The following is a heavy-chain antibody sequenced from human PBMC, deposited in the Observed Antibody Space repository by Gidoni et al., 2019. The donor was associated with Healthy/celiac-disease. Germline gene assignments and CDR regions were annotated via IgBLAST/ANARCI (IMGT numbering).Heavy chain of an antibody. CDR2: IKSKTDGGTT. Sequence: EVQLVESGGGLVKPGGSLRLPCAASGFTFSNAWMSWVRQAPGKGLEWVGRIKSKTDGGTTDYAAPVKGRFTISRDDSKNTLYLQMNSLKTEDTAVYYCTTVKGDGDYEDYWGQGTLVTVSS. V-gene: IGHV3-15*01. D-gene: IGHD4-17*01. J-gene: IGHJ4*02. CDR1: GFTFSNAW. CDR3: TTVKGDGDYEDY.